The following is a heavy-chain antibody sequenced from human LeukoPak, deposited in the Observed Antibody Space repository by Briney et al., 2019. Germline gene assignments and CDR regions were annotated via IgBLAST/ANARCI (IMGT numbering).Heavy chain of an antibody. V-gene: IGHV1-18*01. J-gene: IGHJ4*02. D-gene: IGHD3-9*01. CDR1: GYTFTSYG. Sequence: GASVKVSCKASGYTFTSYGISWVRQAPGQGLEWMGWISAYNGNTNYAQKLQGSVTMTTDTSTSTAYMELRSLRSDDTAVYYCARLLRYFDWLSPPGDYWGQGTLVTVSS. CDR3: ARLLRYFDWLSPPGDY. CDR2: ISAYNGNT.